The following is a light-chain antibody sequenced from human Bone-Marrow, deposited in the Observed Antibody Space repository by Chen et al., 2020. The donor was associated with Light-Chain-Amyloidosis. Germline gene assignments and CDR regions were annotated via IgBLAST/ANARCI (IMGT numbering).Light chain of an antibody. CDR2: GAS. V-gene: IGKV1-33*01. Sequence: DIQMTQSPSSLSASVGDRVTIPCQASQDIKNDLNWYQQKPGKAPKLLIFGASNLETGVQSRFSGSGSGTDFTFTISNLQPEDIATYFCQQFHDLPFTFGPGTKVDIK. CDR3: QQFHDLPFT. CDR1: QDIKND. J-gene: IGKJ3*01.